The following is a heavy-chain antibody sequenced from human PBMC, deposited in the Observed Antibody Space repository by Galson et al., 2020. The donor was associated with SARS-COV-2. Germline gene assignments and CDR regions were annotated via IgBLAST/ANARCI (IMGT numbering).Heavy chain of an antibody. CDR3: AKEIYYHYDTSATSAFDA. CDR2: ISGRGDNT. CDR1: GFSFYNYD. V-gene: IGHV3-23*01. D-gene: IGHD3-22*01. Sequence: GGSLRLSCAASGFSFYNYDMSWVRQAPGKGLEWVSGISGRGDNTYYADSVKGRFTISRDNSKNMVYLQMTSLRAEDTALYYCAKEIYYHYDTSATSAFDAWGQGTMVTVSS. J-gene: IGHJ3*01.